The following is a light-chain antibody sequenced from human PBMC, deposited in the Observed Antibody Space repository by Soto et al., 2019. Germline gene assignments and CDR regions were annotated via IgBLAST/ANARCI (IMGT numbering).Light chain of an antibody. CDR1: QSINSW. Sequence: DIQITQSPSTLSASVGDRVAITCRASQSINSWLAWYQQTPGKAPKLLIYDASILQSGVPSRFSGSGSGTEFTLTISSLQPDDFATYYCQQYNSYSWTFGQGTKVDIK. CDR2: DAS. J-gene: IGKJ1*01. V-gene: IGKV1-5*01. CDR3: QQYNSYSWT.